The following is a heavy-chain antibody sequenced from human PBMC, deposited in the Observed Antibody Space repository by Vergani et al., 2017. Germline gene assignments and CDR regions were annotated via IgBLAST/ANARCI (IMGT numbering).Heavy chain of an antibody. CDR1: GYSFTSYW. CDR2: IYPGDSDT. D-gene: IGHD6-13*01. CDR3: ARGPLIAAAGIEYFQH. Sequence: EVQLVQSGAEVKKPGESLRISCKGSGYSFTSYWIGWVRQMPGKGLEWIGIIYPGDSDTRYSPSFQSQVTISADKSISTAYLQWSSLKASDTAMYYCARGPLIAAAGIEYFQHWGQGTLVTVSS. J-gene: IGHJ1*01. V-gene: IGHV5-51*03.